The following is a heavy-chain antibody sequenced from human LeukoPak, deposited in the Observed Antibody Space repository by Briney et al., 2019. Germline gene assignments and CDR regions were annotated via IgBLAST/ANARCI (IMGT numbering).Heavy chain of an antibody. D-gene: IGHD3-22*01. CDR3: AKGQSSSGLRNYFDY. CDR2: ISASGGTT. Sequence: GGSLRLSCAASGFTFSSYAMSWVRQAPGKGLEWVSGISASGGTTYYADSVKGRFTISRDNSKNTLYLQMNGLRAEDTAVYYCAKGQSSSGLRNYFDYWGQGTLVTVSS. J-gene: IGHJ4*02. CDR1: GFTFSSYA. V-gene: IGHV3-23*01.